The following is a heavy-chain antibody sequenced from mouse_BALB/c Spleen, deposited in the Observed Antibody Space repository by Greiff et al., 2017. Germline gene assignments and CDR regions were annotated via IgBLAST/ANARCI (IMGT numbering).Heavy chain of an antibody. CDR2: INPSSGYT. CDR1: GYTFTSYT. D-gene: IGHD2-1*01. V-gene: IGHV1-4*01. Sequence: VQLQQSGAELARPGASVKMSCKASGYTFTSYTMHWVKQRPGQGLEWIGYINPSSGYTNYNQKFKDKATLTADKSSSTAYMQLSSLTSEDSAVYYCARSGGNYYDAFAYWGQGTLVTVSA. CDR3: ARSGGNYYDAFAY. J-gene: IGHJ3*01.